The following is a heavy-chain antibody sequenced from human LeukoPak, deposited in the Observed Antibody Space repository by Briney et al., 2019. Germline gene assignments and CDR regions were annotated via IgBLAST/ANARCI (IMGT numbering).Heavy chain of an antibody. Sequence: SETLSLTCAVYGESFSGYYWSWIRQPPGKGLEWIGEINHSGSTNYNPSLKSRVTISVDTSKNHFSLKLTSVTAVDTAVYYCAREVGATLGWFDPWGQGTLVTVSS. J-gene: IGHJ5*02. CDR3: AREVGATLGWFDP. CDR2: INHSGST. CDR1: GESFSGYY. V-gene: IGHV4-34*01. D-gene: IGHD1-26*01.